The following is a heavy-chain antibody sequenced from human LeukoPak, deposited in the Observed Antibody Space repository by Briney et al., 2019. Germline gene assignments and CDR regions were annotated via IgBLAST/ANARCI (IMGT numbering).Heavy chain of an antibody. CDR1: GYTLTELS. J-gene: IGHJ5*02. V-gene: IGHV1-24*01. D-gene: IGHD2-2*01. Sequence: ASVKISCKVSGYTLTELSMHWVRQAPGKGLEWMGGFDPEDGETIYAQKFQGRVTMTEDTSTDTAYMELSSLRSEDTAVYYCATVGYCSSTSCSMYNRFDPWGQGTLVTVSS. CDR3: ATVGYCSSTSCSMYNRFDP. CDR2: FDPEDGET.